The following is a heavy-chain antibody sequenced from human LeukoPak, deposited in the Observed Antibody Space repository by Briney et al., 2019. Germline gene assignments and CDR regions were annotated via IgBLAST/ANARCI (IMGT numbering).Heavy chain of an antibody. CDR3: ARDPPWGGSHFNTFLY. J-gene: IGHJ4*02. D-gene: IGHD1-26*01. V-gene: IGHV3-21*01. CDR1: GFTFSSYS. Sequence: GGSLRLSCAASGFTFSSYSMNWVRQAPGKGLEWVSSISSSSSYIYYADSVKGRFTISRDNAKNSLYLQMNSLRAEDTAVYYCARDPPWGGSHFNTFLYWGQGTLVTVSS. CDR2: ISSSSSYI.